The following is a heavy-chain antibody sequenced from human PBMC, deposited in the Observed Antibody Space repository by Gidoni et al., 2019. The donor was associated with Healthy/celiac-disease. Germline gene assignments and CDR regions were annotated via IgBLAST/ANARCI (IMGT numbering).Heavy chain of an antibody. J-gene: IGHJ4*02. CDR3: ARGLGDFDY. CDR1: GGSLSGYY. V-gene: IGHV4-34*01. CDR2: INHSGST. D-gene: IGHD3-16*01. Sequence: QVQLQQWGAGLLKPSETLSLTCAVYGGSLSGYYWSWIRQPPGKGLEWIGEINHSGSTNYNPSLKSRVTISVDTSKNQFSLKLSSVTAADTAVYYCARGLGDFDYWGQGTLVTVSS.